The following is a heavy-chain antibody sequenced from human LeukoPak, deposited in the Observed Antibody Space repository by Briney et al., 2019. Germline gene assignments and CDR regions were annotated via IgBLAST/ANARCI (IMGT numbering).Heavy chain of an antibody. D-gene: IGHD4-17*01. CDR2: IYYSGST. CDR1: GGSISSYY. V-gene: IGHV4-59*12. J-gene: IGHJ3*02. Sequence: SETLSLTCTVSGGSISSYYWSWIRQPPGKGLEWIGYIYYSGSTNYNPSLKSRVTISVDTSKNQFSLKLSSVTAADTAVYYCARASSRGDEGPVDDAFDIWGQGTMVTVSS. CDR3: ARASSRGDEGPVDDAFDI.